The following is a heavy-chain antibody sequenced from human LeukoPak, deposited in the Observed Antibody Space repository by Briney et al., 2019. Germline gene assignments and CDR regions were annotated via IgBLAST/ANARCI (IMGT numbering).Heavy chain of an antibody. CDR1: PFTFSSYG. J-gene: IGHJ6*03. V-gene: IGHV3-30*02. D-gene: IGHD2-8*01. Sequence: PGGSLRLSCAASPFTFSSYGMHWVRQAPGKWLEWVAYIQYDGSSQQYADSVKGRFSISRDSSKNILYLQMNSLRAEDTAVYYCAKDRCSNGVGCYYYYMDVRGKGTTVTISS. CDR3: AKDRCSNGVGCYYYYMDV. CDR2: IQYDGSSQ.